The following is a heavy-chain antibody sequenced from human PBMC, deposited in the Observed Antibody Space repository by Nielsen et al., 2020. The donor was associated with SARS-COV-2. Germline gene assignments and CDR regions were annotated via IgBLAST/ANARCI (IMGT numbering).Heavy chain of an antibody. CDR3: ATARIFGVANWFDP. CDR2: FDPEDGET. J-gene: IGHJ5*02. D-gene: IGHD3-3*01. V-gene: IGHV1-24*01. Sequence: ASVKVSCKVSGYTLTELSMHWVRQAPGKGLEWMGGFDPEDGETIYAQKFQGRVTMTEDTSTDTAYMELSSLRSEDTAVYYCATARIFGVANWFDPWGQGTLVTVSS. CDR1: GYTLTELS.